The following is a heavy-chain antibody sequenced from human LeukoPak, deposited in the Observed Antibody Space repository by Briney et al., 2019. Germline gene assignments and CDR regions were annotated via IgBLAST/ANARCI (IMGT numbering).Heavy chain of an antibody. CDR3: ARDWNVVVPAAIGRGVLSYYGMDV. CDR1: GFSFSSYN. CDR2: ISSSSSYI. Sequence: GGSLRLSCAASGFSFSSYNMNWVRQAPGKGLEWVSSISSSSSYIYYADSVKGRFTISRDNAKNSLYLQMNSLRAEDTAVYYCARDWNVVVPAAIGRGVLSYYGMDVWGQGTTVTVSS. D-gene: IGHD2-2*01. J-gene: IGHJ6*02. V-gene: IGHV3-21*01.